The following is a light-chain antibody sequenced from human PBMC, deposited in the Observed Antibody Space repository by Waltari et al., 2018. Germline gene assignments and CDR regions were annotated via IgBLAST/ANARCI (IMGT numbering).Light chain of an antibody. J-gene: IGLJ1*01. V-gene: IGLV2-11*01. CDR1: SSDVGGYTY. CDR2: DGS. Sequence: QSALTQPRSVSGSPGQSVTISCTGTSSDVGGYTYVSWYQQHPGKAPKLMIYDGSKRPSGVPERFSGSKSGNTASLTISGLQAEDEADYYCCSYAGSYPYVFGTGTKVTVL. CDR3: CSYAGSYPYV.